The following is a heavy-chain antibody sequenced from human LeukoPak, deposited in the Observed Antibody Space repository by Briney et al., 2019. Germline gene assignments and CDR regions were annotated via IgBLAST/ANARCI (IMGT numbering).Heavy chain of an antibody. V-gene: IGHV6-1*01. Sequence: SQTLSLTCAISGDSVSSNSAAWNWIRQSPSRGLEWLGRTYYRSKWYNDYAVSVKSRITINPGTSKNQFSLHLNSVTPEDTAVYYCARAIGMGSDTALASYYYYYYMEVWGKGTTVTVSS. CDR3: ARAIGMGSDTALASYYYYYYMEV. CDR2: TYYRSKWYN. CDR1: GDSVSSNSAA. D-gene: IGHD5-18*01. J-gene: IGHJ6*03.